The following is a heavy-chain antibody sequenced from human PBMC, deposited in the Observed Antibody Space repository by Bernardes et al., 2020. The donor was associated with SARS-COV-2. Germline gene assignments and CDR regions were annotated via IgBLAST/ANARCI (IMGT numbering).Heavy chain of an antibody. CDR1: GFTFSRYA. D-gene: IGHD2-8*01. CDR2: TGGAGGSA. Sequence: GGSLRLSCAASGFTFSRYAMSWVRQAPGTGLEWVATTGGAGGSAHYADFVKGRFAISRDNSRNTLVLQMNSLRAEDTAIYFCAKDRDIILMGHGMDVWGQGTTVTVSS. J-gene: IGHJ6*02. V-gene: IGHV3-23*01. CDR3: AKDRDIILMGHGMDV.